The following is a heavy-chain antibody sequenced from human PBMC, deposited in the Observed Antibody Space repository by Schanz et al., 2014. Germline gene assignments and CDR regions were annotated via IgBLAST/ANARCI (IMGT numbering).Heavy chain of an antibody. V-gene: IGHV1-2*02. CDR3: AGATYSSSWYGGSEYFQH. D-gene: IGHD6-13*01. J-gene: IGHJ1*01. Sequence: QVQLVQSGAEVKKPGASVKVSCKASGYTFSDYFIHWVRQAPGQGLEWVGWIDPNGGATNHAQMLQGRVTMTRDTSISTAYMELSRLRSDDTAVYYCAGATYSSSWYGGSEYFQHWGQGTLVTVSS. CDR1: GYTFSDYF. CDR2: IDPNGGAT.